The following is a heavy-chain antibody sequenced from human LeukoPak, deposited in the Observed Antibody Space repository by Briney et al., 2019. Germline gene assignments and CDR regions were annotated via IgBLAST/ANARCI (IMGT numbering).Heavy chain of an antibody. J-gene: IGHJ4*02. V-gene: IGHV3-66*04. CDR2: IYSGDST. D-gene: IGHD6-13*01. CDR3: ARPSSSWYRWGFDY. CDR1: GFTVSSNY. Sequence: GGSLRLSCAVSGFTVSSNYMSWARQAPGKGLEWVSVIYSGDSTYYADSVKGRFTISRDNSKNTLYLQMNSLRVEDTAVYYCARPSSSWYRWGFDYWGQGTLVTASS.